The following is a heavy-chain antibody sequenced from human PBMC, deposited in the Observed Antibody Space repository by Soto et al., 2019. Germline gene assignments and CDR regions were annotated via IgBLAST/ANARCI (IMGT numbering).Heavy chain of an antibody. J-gene: IGHJ4*02. Sequence: GGSLRLSCTASGFTFGDYAMSWFRQAPGKGLEWVGFIRSKAYGGTAEYAASVKGRFTISRDDSKSIAYLQMNSLKTEDTAVYYCTRGVSGYSSSWSFYWGQGTLVTVSS. CDR1: GFTFGDYA. D-gene: IGHD6-13*01. CDR3: TRGVSGYSSSWSFY. V-gene: IGHV3-49*03. CDR2: IRSKAYGGTA.